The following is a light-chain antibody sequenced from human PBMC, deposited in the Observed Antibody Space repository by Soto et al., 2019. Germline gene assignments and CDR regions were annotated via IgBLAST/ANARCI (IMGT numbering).Light chain of an antibody. Sequence: AIRMTQSPSSFSASTGDRVTITCRASQGISSYLAWYQQKPGKAPKLLIYDASSLESGVPSRFSGSGYGTEFTLTITSLQPDDFATYYCQQYNIYWTFGQGTKVDIK. V-gene: IGKV1-8*01. CDR1: QGISSY. CDR3: QQYNIYWT. J-gene: IGKJ1*01. CDR2: DAS.